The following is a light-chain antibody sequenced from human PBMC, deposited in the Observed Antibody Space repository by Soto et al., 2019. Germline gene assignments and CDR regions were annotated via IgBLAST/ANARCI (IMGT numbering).Light chain of an antibody. V-gene: IGKV1-27*01. CDR1: QGISNY. CDR2: NES. CDR3: QKYNTAPWT. Sequence: DIQMTQYPSSLSASVGDRVTITCRASQGISNYLAWYQQKPGKVPKFLIYNESTLQSGVPSRLSGRGSGTDFTLTISSLQPEDVATYYCQKYNTAPWTFGQGTKVEIK. J-gene: IGKJ1*01.